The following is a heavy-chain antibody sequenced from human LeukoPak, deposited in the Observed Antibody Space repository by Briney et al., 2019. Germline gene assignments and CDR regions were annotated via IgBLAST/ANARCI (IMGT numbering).Heavy chain of an antibody. CDR1: GFTFSSYS. D-gene: IGHD5-18*01. V-gene: IGHV3-48*01. CDR2: ISSSSSTI. J-gene: IGHJ3*02. Sequence: GGSLRLSCAASGFTFSSYSMNWVRQAPGKGLEWVSYISSSSSTIYYADSVKGRFTISRDNSKNTLYLQMNSLRAEDTAVYYCATPYNYGDDAFAIWGQGTMVTVSS. CDR3: ATPYNYGDDAFAI.